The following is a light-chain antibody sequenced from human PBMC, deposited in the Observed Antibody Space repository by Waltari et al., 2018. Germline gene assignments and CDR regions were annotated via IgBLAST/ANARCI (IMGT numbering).Light chain of an antibody. CDR1: SSDVGSHNF. V-gene: IGLV2-23*01. CDR3: CSYAGGSPRWV. CDR2: EDN. Sequence: QSALTQPASVSGSPGQSITLSCPESSSDVGSHNFVSWYQQLPGKAPKVMIYEDNKRPAGLSNRFSGSKSGNTASLTISGLQADDEADYYCCSYAGGSPRWVFGGGTKLTVL. J-gene: IGLJ3*02.